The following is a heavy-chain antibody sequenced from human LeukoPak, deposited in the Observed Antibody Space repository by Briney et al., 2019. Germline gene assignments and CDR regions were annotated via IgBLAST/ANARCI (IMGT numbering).Heavy chain of an antibody. CDR3: ARQFPYHTSTSWGY. D-gene: IGHD2/OR15-2a*01. V-gene: IGHV5-51*01. CDR2: IYPGGSDT. J-gene: IGHJ4*02. CDR1: GYSFTNYW. Sequence: GESLKISCKGSGYSFTNYWIGWVRQLPGQGLEWMGVIYPGGSDTRYSPSFQGQVTISADQSISTAYLQWSSLKASDTAMYYCARQFPYHTSTSWGYWGQGTLVTVSS.